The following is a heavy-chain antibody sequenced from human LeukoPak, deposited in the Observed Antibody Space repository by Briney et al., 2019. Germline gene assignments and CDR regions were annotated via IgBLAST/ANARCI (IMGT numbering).Heavy chain of an antibody. CDR1: GFTFSSYA. D-gene: IGHD3-9*01. V-gene: IGHV3-23*01. J-gene: IGHJ4*02. CDR2: ISGTGGST. CDR3: AKSPSLTGYNDY. Sequence: GGSLRLSCAASGFTFSSYAMNWVRQAPGKGLEWDSSISGTGGSTYYADSVRGRFTISRDNSKNTLYLQMNSLRAEDTAVYYCAKSPSLTGYNDYWGQETLVTVSS.